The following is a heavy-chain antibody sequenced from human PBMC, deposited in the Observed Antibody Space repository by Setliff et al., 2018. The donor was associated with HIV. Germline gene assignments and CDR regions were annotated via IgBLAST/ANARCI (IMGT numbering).Heavy chain of an antibody. D-gene: IGHD1-26*01. J-gene: IGHJ3*02. CDR2: INGDGSST. V-gene: IGHV3-74*01. CDR3: ARGGSYSHGAFDI. Sequence: PSETLSLSCAASGFTFSSYWMHWVRQAPGKGLVWVSRINGDGSSTTYADSVKGRFTISRDNAKNTLYLQMNSLRAEDTAVYYCARGGSYSHGAFDIWGQGTMVTVSS. CDR1: GFTFSSYW.